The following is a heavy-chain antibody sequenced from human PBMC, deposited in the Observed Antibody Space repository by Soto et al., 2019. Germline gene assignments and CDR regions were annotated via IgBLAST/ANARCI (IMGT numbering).Heavy chain of an antibody. CDR3: ARDRDTNGPNWFDP. D-gene: IGHD2-8*01. J-gene: IGHJ5*02. Sequence: QVQLVESGGGLVKPGGSLRLSCAASGFTFSDYYMSWIRQAPGKGLEWVSYISSSGSTIYYADSVKGRFTISRDNAKNSLSLQMNSVRADDTAVYYCARDRDTNGPNWFDPWGQGTLVTVSS. CDR1: GFTFSDYY. V-gene: IGHV3-11*01. CDR2: ISSSGSTI.